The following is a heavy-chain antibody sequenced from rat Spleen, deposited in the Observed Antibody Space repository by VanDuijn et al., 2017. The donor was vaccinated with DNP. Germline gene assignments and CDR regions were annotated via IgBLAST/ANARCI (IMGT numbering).Heavy chain of an antibody. D-gene: IGHD1-7*01. J-gene: IGHJ2*01. CDR1: GFSLAVNG. V-gene: IGHV2-72*01. Sequence: QVQLEESGPGLMQPSETLSLTCTVSGFSLAVNGVGWVRQPPGKGLVWMGTIWTGGSTNYNSAVQSRLSISRDTSKSQVFLKMNGLQTEDTATYYCSRGDYSYWGQGVMVTVSS. CDR3: SRGDYSY. CDR2: IWTGGST.